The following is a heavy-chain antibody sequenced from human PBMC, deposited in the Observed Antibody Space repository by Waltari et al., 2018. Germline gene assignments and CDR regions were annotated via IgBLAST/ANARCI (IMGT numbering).Heavy chain of an antibody. CDR1: GYPFPFYG. Sequence: QVHLVQSGAEVKKPGASVKASCKTYGYPFPFYGIHRIRQAPGQGLEWMGWNNAAHGTTKYSQKFQGRLTITRDTSASTIYMELSSLRSEDTAMYYCARDSDYYDSSGYGNWFDPWGQGTLVTVSS. V-gene: IGHV1-3*01. D-gene: IGHD3-22*01. CDR3: ARDSDYYDSSGYGNWFDP. J-gene: IGHJ5*02. CDR2: NNAAHGTT.